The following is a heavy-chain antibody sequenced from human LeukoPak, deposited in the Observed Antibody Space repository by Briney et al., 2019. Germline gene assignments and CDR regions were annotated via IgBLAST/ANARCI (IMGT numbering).Heavy chain of an antibody. J-gene: IGHJ6*02. V-gene: IGHV3-9*01. D-gene: IGHD3-22*01. CDR2: ITWNRDNI. Sequence: PGGSLRLSCTVSGFTFDDYAMHWVRHTPGKDLEWVAGITWNRDNIGYGDSVKGRFTISRDNVKNVLYLQMNSLRPEDTALYYCAKDLSSAITSALVLDVWGQGTTV. CDR3: AKDLSSAITSALVLDV. CDR1: GFTFDDYA.